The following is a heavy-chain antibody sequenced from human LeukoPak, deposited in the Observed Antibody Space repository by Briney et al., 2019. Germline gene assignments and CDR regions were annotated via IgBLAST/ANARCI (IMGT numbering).Heavy chain of an antibody. CDR2: IIPIFGTA. D-gene: IGHD3-10*01. CDR1: GGTFSSYA. V-gene: IGHV1-69*13. Sequence: SVKVSCKAPGGTFSSYAISWVRQAPGQGLEWMGGIIPIFGTANYAQKFQGRVTITADESTSTAYMELSSLRSEDTAVYYCAREGFAVYNWFDPWGQGTLVTVSS. J-gene: IGHJ5*02. CDR3: AREGFAVYNWFDP.